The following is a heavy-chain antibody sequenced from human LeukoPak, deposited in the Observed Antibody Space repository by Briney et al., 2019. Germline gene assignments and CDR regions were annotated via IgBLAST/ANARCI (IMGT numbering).Heavy chain of an antibody. D-gene: IGHD2-15*01. V-gene: IGHV3-11*01. CDR2: ISSSGSTI. CDR3: ARVVYCSGGSCHIFAFDI. J-gene: IGHJ3*02. CDR1: GFTFSDYY. Sequence: GGSLRLSCAASGFTFSDYYMSRIRQAPGKGLEWVSYISSSGSTIFYADSVKGRFTISRDNAEHSLYLQVNSLRAEDTAVYYCARVVYCSGGSCHIFAFDIWGQGTMVTVSS.